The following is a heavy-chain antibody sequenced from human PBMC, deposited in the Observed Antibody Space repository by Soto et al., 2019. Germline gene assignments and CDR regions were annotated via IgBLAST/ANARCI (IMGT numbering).Heavy chain of an antibody. Sequence: QLQLQESGPGLVKPSETLSLTCTVSGGSISSSSYYWGWIRQPPGKGLEWIGSIYYSGSTYYNPSLKSRVPISVDTSKNQFSLKLSSVTAADTAVYYCARLVTASGIAANWGQGTLVTVSS. D-gene: IGHD6-13*01. CDR3: ARLVTASGIAAN. V-gene: IGHV4-39*01. CDR1: GGSISSSSYY. CDR2: IYYSGST. J-gene: IGHJ4*02.